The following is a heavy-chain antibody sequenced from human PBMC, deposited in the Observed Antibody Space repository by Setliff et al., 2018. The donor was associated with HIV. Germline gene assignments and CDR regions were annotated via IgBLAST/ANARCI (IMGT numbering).Heavy chain of an antibody. V-gene: IGHV4-39*01. Sequence: PSETLSLTCTVSGGSIISSTYFGGWIRQPPGKGLECIGNIYYSGSTSYNPSLKSRVTISVDTSKNQFSLKLSSVTAADTAVYYCARLLVAGMLFDYWGQGTLVTVSS. CDR3: ARLLVAGMLFDY. CDR2: IYYSGST. J-gene: IGHJ4*02. CDR1: GGSIISSTYF. D-gene: IGHD2-15*01.